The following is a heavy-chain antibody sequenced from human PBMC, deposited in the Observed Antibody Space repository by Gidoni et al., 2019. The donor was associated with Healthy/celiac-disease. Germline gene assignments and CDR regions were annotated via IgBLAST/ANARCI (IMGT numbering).Heavy chain of an antibody. V-gene: IGHV4-39*01. Sequence: STYYNPSLKSRVTISVDTSKNQFSLKLSSVTAADTAVYYCASVAVAGWFDPWGQGTLVTVSS. CDR3: ASVAVAGWFDP. CDR2: ST. D-gene: IGHD6-19*01. J-gene: IGHJ5*02.